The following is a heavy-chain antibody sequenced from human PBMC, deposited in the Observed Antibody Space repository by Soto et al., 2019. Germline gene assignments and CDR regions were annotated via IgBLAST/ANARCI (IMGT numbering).Heavy chain of an antibody. CDR3: ARDTVGATDD. Sequence: QVQLVESGGGVVQPGRSLRLSCAASGFTFSSYAMHWVRQAPGKGLEWVAVISYDGSNKYYADSVKGRFTISRDNSKNALYLQLNRLRDEDTAVYYCARDTVGATDDWGQGTLVTVSS. J-gene: IGHJ4*02. CDR2: ISYDGSNK. V-gene: IGHV3-30-3*01. D-gene: IGHD1-26*01. CDR1: GFTFSSYA.